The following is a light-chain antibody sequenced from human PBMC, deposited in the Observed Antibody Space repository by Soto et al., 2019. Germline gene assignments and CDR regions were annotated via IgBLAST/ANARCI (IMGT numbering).Light chain of an antibody. Sequence: QSVLTQAPSASGTPGQRVTISCSGSASNVAVNTVNWYQQLPGTAPKLLIYLNNQRPSGVPDRFSGSKSGASASLAISGVRSEDEADYYCAAWDDSLNGPIFGGGTKLTVL. V-gene: IGLV1-44*01. CDR2: LNN. CDR3: AAWDDSLNGPI. J-gene: IGLJ2*01. CDR1: ASNVAVNT.